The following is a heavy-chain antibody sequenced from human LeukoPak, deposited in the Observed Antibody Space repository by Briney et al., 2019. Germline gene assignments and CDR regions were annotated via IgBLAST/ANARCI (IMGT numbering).Heavy chain of an antibody. V-gene: IGHV1-2*02. CDR1: VNTFTGYY. D-gene: IGHD3-16*01. J-gene: IGHJ3*02. CDR3: ARVRAQDAFDI. CDR2: INPNSGGT. Sequence: ASVKVSCKASVNTFTGYYMHWVQQAPGQGLEWMGWINPNSGGTNYAQKFQGRVTMTRDTSISTAYMELCRLRSDDTAVYYCARVRAQDAFDIWGQGTMVTVSS.